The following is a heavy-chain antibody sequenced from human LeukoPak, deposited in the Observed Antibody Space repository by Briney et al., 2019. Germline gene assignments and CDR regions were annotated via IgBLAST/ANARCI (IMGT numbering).Heavy chain of an antibody. Sequence: GGSLRLSCAASGFTFSDYYMNWLRQAPGKGLEWVSSITISGSSTYNADSVKGRFTISRDNAKNSLYLQMNSLRAEDTAVYYCARGSVVAANFDFWGQGTLVTVSS. J-gene: IGHJ4*02. CDR3: ARGSVVAANFDF. CDR1: GFTFSDYY. D-gene: IGHD2-15*01. V-gene: IGHV3-11*01. CDR2: ITISGSST.